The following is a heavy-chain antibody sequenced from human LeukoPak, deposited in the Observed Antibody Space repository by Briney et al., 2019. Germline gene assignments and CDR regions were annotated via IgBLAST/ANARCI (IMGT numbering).Heavy chain of an antibody. V-gene: IGHV1-8*01. Sequence: ASVKVSCKASGYTFTSYDINWVRQATGQGLEWMGWMNPNSGNTDYAQKFQGRVTMTRNTSIRTAHMELSSLRSEATAVYYCARGQEQYYDFWSGYFESYYYYYYMDVWGKGTTVTVSS. D-gene: IGHD3-3*01. CDR3: ARGQEQYYDFWSGYFESYYYYYYMDV. CDR2: MNPNSGNT. CDR1: GYTFTSYD. J-gene: IGHJ6*03.